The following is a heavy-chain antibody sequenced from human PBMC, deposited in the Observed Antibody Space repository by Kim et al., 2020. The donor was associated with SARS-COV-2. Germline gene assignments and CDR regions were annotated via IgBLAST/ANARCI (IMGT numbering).Heavy chain of an antibody. D-gene: IGHD3-3*01. J-gene: IGHJ6*02. Sequence: GGSLRLSCAASGFSFSSHAIHWVRQAPGKGLEWVAYIWYDGSRKEYADSVKGRFSISRDNSKNTLFLEVNSLRTEDTAVYYCARDGQSVAPYAFDVWGQGTTVTVSS. CDR2: IWYDGSRK. V-gene: IGHV3-33*01. CDR3: ARDGQSVAPYAFDV. CDR1: GFSFSSHA.